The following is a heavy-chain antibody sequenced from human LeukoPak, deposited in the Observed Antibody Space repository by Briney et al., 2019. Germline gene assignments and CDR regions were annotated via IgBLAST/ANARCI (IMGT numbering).Heavy chain of an antibody. V-gene: IGHV4-39*01. CDR1: GGSIISSSYY. D-gene: IGHD6-19*01. J-gene: IGHJ6*03. CDR3: ARPARGSSGWSYYTDV. Sequence: SETLSLICTVSGGSIISSSYYWGWVRQPPGKGLEWIGSIYYSGSTYYNPSLKSRVTISVDTSKNQFSLKLSSVTAADTAVYYCARPARGSSGWSYYTDVWGKGTTVTVSS. CDR2: IYYSGST.